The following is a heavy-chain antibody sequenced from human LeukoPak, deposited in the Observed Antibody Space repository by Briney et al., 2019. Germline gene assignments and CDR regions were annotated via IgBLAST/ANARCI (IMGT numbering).Heavy chain of an antibody. J-gene: IGHJ4*02. CDR3: ARVRFEPYYYDSSGYSYYFDY. CDR2: IYYSGST. CDR1: GGSISSYY. V-gene: IGHV4-59*01. Sequence: SETLSLTCTVSGGSISSYYWSWIRQPPGKGLEWIGYIYYSGSTNYNPSLKSRVTISVDTSKNQFSLKLSSVTAADTAVYYCARVRFEPYYYDSSGYSYYFDYWGQGTLVTVSS. D-gene: IGHD3-22*01.